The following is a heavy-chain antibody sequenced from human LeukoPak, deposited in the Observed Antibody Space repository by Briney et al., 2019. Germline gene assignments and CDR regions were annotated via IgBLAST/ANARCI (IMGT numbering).Heavy chain of an antibody. CDR2: IIPIFGTA. CDR3: ARVDKYSSSWYTTGYFDY. D-gene: IGHD6-13*01. Sequence: GASVKVSCKASGGTFSSYAISWVRQAPGQGLEWMGGIIPIFGTANYAQKFQGRVTITADESTSTAYMELSSLRSEDTAVYYCARVDKYSSSWYTTGYFDYWGQGTLVTVSS. J-gene: IGHJ4*02. V-gene: IGHV1-69*13. CDR1: GGTFSSYA.